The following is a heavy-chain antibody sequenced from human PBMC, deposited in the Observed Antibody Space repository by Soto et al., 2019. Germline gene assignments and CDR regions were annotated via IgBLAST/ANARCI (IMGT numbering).Heavy chain of an antibody. CDR1: GGSISSGGYY. Sequence: PSETLSLTCTVSGGSISSGGYYWSWIRQHPGKGLEWIGYIYYSGSTYYNPSLKSRVTISVDTSKNQFSLKLGSVTAADTAVYYCARDRNPYVYFDYWGQGTLVTVSS. CDR2: IYYSGST. J-gene: IGHJ4*02. D-gene: IGHD3-16*01. V-gene: IGHV4-31*02. CDR3: ARDRNPYVYFDY.